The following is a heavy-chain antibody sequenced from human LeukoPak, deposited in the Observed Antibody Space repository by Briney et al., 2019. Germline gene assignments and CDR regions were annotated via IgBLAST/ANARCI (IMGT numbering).Heavy chain of an antibody. CDR1: GGSISSSSYY. Sequence: SETLSLTCTVSGGSISSSSYYWGWIRQPPGKGLEWIGSIYYSGSTYYNPSLKSRVTISVDTSKNQFSLKLNSVTAADTAVYYCARRRGVRGTYLDYWGQGTLVTVSS. CDR3: ARRRGVRGTYLDY. J-gene: IGHJ4*02. D-gene: IGHD3-16*01. V-gene: IGHV4-39*07. CDR2: IYYSGST.